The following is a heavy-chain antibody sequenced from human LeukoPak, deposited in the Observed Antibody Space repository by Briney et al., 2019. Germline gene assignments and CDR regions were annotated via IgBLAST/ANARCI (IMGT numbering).Heavy chain of an antibody. Sequence: GGSLRLSCAASGFSFSTYGMSWVRQAPGKGLEWVSAISGSGGSTNYADSVKGRFTISRDNSKNTLYLQMNSLRAEDTAVYYCARATQQLALLWGQGTLVTVSS. D-gene: IGHD6-13*01. CDR1: GFSFSTYG. V-gene: IGHV3-23*01. CDR2: ISGSGGST. J-gene: IGHJ4*02. CDR3: ARATQQLALL.